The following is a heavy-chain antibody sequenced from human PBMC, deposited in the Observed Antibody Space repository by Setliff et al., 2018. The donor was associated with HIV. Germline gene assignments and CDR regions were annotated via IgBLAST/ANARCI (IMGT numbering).Heavy chain of an antibody. CDR3: GRSGKSGELYAY. Sequence: GESLKLSCKASGYSFTNYWVGWVRQMPGKGLEWMGIIYPIDSDTKYSPSFWGRVTISVDKSSNTAYLHWNSLRPADTAMYYCGRSGKSGELYAYWGQGTLVTVS. CDR2: IYPIDSDT. D-gene: IGHD3-10*01. V-gene: IGHV5-51*01. CDR1: GYSFTNYW. J-gene: IGHJ4*02.